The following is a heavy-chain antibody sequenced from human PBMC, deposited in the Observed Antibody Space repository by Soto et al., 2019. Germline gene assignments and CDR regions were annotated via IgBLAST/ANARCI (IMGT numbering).Heavy chain of an antibody. D-gene: IGHD3-16*02. J-gene: IGHJ4*02. CDR1: GYSFTSYY. V-gene: IGHV1-46*01. CDR3: ARGYRRQPTAY. CDR2: LNPVGGGA. Sequence: QVQLVQSGAEVKKPGASVKVSCKASGYSFTSYYLHWVRQAPGQGLEWMGVLNPVGGGATYAQKFHCRVPMTRDTSTPTVYMDLSSLRSEDTAMYYCARGYRRQPTAYWGQGTLVTVSS.